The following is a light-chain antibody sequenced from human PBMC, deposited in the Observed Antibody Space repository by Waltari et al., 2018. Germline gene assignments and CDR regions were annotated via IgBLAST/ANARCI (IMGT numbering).Light chain of an antibody. V-gene: IGKV1-NL1*01. CDR2: AAS. Sequence: DIQMTQSPSSLSASVGDRVTITCRASQVIGNALAWYQQKPGKAPKLLFYAASRLESGVPSRFSGSGSGTDYTLTISSLQPEDFATYYCQQYYSIAPNFGGGTKVEIK. CDR1: QVIGNA. J-gene: IGKJ4*01. CDR3: QQYYSIAPN.